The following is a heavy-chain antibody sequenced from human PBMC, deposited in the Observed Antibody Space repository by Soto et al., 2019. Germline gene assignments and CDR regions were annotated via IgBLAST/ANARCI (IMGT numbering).Heavy chain of an antibody. CDR3: ASAACSKIEGGSCYFAAEYFQH. CDR1: GYTFTSYA. Sequence: ASVKVSCKASGYTFTSYAMHWVRQAPGQRLEWMGWINAGNGNTKYSQKFQGRVTITRDTSASTAYMELSSLRSEDTAVYYCASAACSKIEGGSCYFAAEYFQHWGEGTLVTVSS. CDR2: INAGNGNT. J-gene: IGHJ1*01. D-gene: IGHD2-15*01. V-gene: IGHV1-3*01.